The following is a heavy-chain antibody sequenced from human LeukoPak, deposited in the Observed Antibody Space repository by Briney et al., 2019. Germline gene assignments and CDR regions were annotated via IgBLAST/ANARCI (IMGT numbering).Heavy chain of an antibody. V-gene: IGHV1-8*03. Sequence: ASVKVSCKASGYTFTSYDINWVRQATGQGLEWMGWMNPNSGNTGYAQKFQGGVTITRNTSISTAYMELSSLRSEDTAVYYCARGPPSGSYDYYFDYWGQGTLVTVSS. D-gene: IGHD1-26*01. CDR2: MNPNSGNT. CDR1: GYTFTSYD. J-gene: IGHJ4*02. CDR3: ARGPPSGSYDYYFDY.